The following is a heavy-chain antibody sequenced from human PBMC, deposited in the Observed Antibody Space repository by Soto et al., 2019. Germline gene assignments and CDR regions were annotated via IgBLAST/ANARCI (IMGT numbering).Heavy chain of an antibody. V-gene: IGHV3-48*02. Sequence: GGSLRLSCAASGFTFSSYSMNWVRQAPGKGLEWVSYISSSSSTIYYADSVKGRFTISRDNAKNSLYLQMNSLRDEDTAVYYCASKFGELLADAFDIWGQGTMVTVSS. CDR3: ASKFGELLADAFDI. J-gene: IGHJ3*02. CDR1: GFTFSSYS. D-gene: IGHD3-10*01. CDR2: ISSSSSTI.